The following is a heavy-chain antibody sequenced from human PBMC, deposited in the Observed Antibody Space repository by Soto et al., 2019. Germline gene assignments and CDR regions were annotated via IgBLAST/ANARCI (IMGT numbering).Heavy chain of an antibody. J-gene: IGHJ4*02. CDR2: MNPNSGDT. V-gene: IGHV1-8*01. D-gene: IGHD1-1*01. CDR1: GYTFTSNY. CDR3: ARGRTGGPNFDY. Sequence: ASVKVSCKASGYTFTSNYINWVRQATGQGLEWMGWMNPNSGDTGYAQKFQGRVTMTRNTSISTAYMELSSLRSEDTAVYYCARGRTGGPNFDYWGQGTLVTVSS.